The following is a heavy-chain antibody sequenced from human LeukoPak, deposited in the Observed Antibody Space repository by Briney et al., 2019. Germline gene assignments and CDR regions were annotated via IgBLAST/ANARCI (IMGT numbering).Heavy chain of an antibody. J-gene: IGHJ4*02. CDR2: IYHSGST. CDR3: ARDGLATTGIDY. D-gene: IGHD5-12*01. Sequence: PSETLSLTCTVSGGSISSGDYYWSWLRQHLGQGLEWIGYIYHSGSTYYNPSLKSRVTISVDTSKNQFCLKLSSVTAADTALYYCARDGLATTGIDYWGQGTLVTVSS. V-gene: IGHV4-31*03. CDR1: GGSISSGDYY.